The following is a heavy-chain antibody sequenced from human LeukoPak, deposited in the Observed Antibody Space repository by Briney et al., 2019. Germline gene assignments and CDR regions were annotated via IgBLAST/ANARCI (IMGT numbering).Heavy chain of an antibody. J-gene: IGHJ5*02. V-gene: IGHV3-7*01. CDR2: IKQDGSEK. Sequence: GGSLRLSCAASGFTFSSYEMNWVRQAPGKGLEWVANIKQDGSEKYYVDSVKGRFTISRDNAKNPLYLQMNSLRAEDTAVYYCATQGIAAAGRGSWFDPWGQGTLVTVSS. CDR1: GFTFSSYE. CDR3: ATQGIAAAGRGSWFDP. D-gene: IGHD6-13*01.